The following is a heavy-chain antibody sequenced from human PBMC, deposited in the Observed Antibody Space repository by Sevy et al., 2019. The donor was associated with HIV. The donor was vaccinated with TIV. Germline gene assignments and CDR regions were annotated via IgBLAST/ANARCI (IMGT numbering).Heavy chain of an antibody. CDR1: GFTFNTYA. CDR2: ISGSGGST. CDR3: AKDYCDSSGYYPIDAFDI. V-gene: IGHV3-23*01. Sequence: GGSLRLSCAASGFTFNTYAMNWVRQAPGKGLQWVSGISGSGGSTYYADSVKGRFTISRDNSKNTLYLQMNSLRAEDTAVYYCAKDYCDSSGYYPIDAFDIWGQGTMVTVSS. J-gene: IGHJ3*02. D-gene: IGHD3-22*01.